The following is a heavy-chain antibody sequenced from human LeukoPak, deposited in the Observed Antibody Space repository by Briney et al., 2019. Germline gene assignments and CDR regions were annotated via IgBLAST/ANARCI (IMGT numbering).Heavy chain of an antibody. CDR2: INHSGST. CDR3: ARVCPLHYYDSSGYYYHYYYYMDV. J-gene: IGHJ6*03. D-gene: IGHD3-22*01. V-gene: IGHV4-34*01. CDR1: GGSFSGYY. Sequence: SETLSLTCAVYGGSFSGYYWSWIRQPPGKGLEWIGEINHSGSTNYNPSLKSRVTISVDTSKNQFSLKLSSVTAADTAVYYCARVCPLHYYDSSGYYYHYYYYMDVWGKGTTVTVSS.